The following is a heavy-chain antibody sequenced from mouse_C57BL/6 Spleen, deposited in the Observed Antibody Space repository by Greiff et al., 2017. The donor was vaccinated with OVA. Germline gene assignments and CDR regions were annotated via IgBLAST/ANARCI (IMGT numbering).Heavy chain of an antibody. Sequence: QVQLQQPGAELVMPGASVKLSCKASGYTFTSYWMHWVKQRPGQGLEWIGEIDPSDSYTNYNQKFKGKSTLTVYKSSSTAYMQLSSLTSEDSAVYYCARGITTVVDAWFAYWGQGTLVTVSA. V-gene: IGHV1-69*01. D-gene: IGHD1-1*01. CDR2: IDPSDSYT. CDR3: ARGITTVVDAWFAY. CDR1: GYTFTSYW. J-gene: IGHJ3*01.